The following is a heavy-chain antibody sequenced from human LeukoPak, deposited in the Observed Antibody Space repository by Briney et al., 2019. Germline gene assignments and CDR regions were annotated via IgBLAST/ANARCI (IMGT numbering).Heavy chain of an antibody. J-gene: IGHJ4*02. CDR3: AKNLITGTTDY. CDR1: GFTFSSYG. CDR2: ISYDGSNK. D-gene: IGHD1-7*01. Sequence: PGGSLRLSCAASGFTFSSYGMHWVRQAPGKGLEWVAVISYDGSNKYYADSVKGRFTISRDNSKNTLYLQMNSLRAEDAAVYYSAKNLITGTTDYWGQGTLVTVSS. V-gene: IGHV3-30*18.